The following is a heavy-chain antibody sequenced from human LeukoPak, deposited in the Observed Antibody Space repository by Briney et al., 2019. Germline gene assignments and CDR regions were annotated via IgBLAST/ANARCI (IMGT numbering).Heavy chain of an antibody. V-gene: IGHV4-39*07. Sequence: SETLSLTCTVSGGSISSSSYYWGWIRQPPGKGLEWIGSIYYSGSTYYNPSLKSRVTISVDTSKNQFSLKLSSVTAADTAVYYCARVKYYGSGSYYRRGAWFDPWGQGTLVTVSS. CDR1: GGSISSSSYY. D-gene: IGHD3-10*01. J-gene: IGHJ5*02. CDR2: IYYSGST. CDR3: ARVKYYGSGSYYRRGAWFDP.